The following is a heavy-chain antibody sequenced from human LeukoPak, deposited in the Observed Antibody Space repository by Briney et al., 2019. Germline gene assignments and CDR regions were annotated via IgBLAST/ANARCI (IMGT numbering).Heavy chain of an antibody. CDR2: INKDGSST. D-gene: IGHD1-20*01. CDR1: GFTFSRHW. CDR3: TRDLHNGGMDV. J-gene: IGHJ6*02. Sequence: GGSLRLSCVVSGFTFSRHWMYWVRQVPGEGLVWVSRINKDGSSTNYADSVKGRFTMSRDNAKNALYLQMNSLRAEDTAIYYCTRDLHNGGMDVWGQGTTVTVSS. V-gene: IGHV3-74*01.